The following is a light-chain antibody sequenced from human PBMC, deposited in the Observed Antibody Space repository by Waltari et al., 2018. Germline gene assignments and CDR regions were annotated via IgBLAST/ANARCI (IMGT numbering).Light chain of an antibody. CDR3: QERGRT. CDR2: GAS. V-gene: IGKV3-15*01. Sequence: IVMTQSPATLSVSPGEGATLSCKASQSLSSNLAWYQQKHGQLPRLLIYGASTRATGIPARFSGSGSGTEFTLTISSLQAEDFAVYYCQERGRTFGQGTKVEIK. CDR1: QSLSSN. J-gene: IGKJ1*01.